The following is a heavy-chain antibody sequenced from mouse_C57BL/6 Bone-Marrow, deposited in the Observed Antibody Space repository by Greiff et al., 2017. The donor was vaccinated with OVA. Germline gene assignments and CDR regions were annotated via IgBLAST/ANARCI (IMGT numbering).Heavy chain of an antibody. J-gene: IGHJ3*01. D-gene: IGHD1-1*01. CDR3: ARRVLIYYNGSSAFGY. Sequence: EVQLVESGGGLVKPGGSLKLSCAASGFTFSDYGMHWVRQVPEQGLEWVAYISSGSSTIYYADTVKGRFTISRDNAKNTVFLQMTSLRSEDTAMYYCARRVLIYYNGSSAFGYWGQGTLVTVSA. V-gene: IGHV5-17*01. CDR1: GFTFSDYG. CDR2: ISSGSSTI.